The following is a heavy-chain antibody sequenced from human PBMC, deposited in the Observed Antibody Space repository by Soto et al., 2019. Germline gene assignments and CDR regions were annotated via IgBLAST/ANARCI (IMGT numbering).Heavy chain of an antibody. D-gene: IGHD2-15*01. J-gene: IGHJ6*02. CDR1: GGTFSSYA. CDR2: IIPIFGTA. Sequence: QVQLVQSGAEVKKPGSSVKVSCKASGGTFSSYAISWVRQAPGQGLEWMGGIIPIFGTANYAKKFQGRVTITADESTSTAYMELSSLRSEDTAVYYCARDGGCSGGSCYSTYYYGMDVWGQGTTVTVSS. V-gene: IGHV1-69*01. CDR3: ARDGGCSGGSCYSTYYYGMDV.